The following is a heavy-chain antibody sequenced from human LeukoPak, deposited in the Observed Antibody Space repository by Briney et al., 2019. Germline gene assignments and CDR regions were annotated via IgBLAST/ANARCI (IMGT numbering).Heavy chain of an antibody. CDR1: RVSISSGGYY. J-gene: IGHJ4*02. D-gene: IGHD3-22*01. Sequence: SQTLSLTSTVSRVSISSGGYYSSWIRQHPGKGLGWIVYIYYSGSTYYNPSLKSRVTISVDTSKNQFSLKLSSVTAADTAVYYCARGRTYYYDSSGYYRTLYFDYWGQGTLVTVSS. CDR2: IYYSGST. V-gene: IGHV4-31*03. CDR3: ARGRTYYYDSSGYYRTLYFDY.